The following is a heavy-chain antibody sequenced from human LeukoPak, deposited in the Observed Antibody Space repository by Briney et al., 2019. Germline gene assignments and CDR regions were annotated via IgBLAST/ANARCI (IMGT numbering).Heavy chain of an antibody. Sequence: QTGGSLRLSCAASGFTFSSYAMHWVRQAPGKGLEWVAIISYDGSTKYYAGSVKGRFTISRDNSKNTLYLRINSLRAEDTAVYYCARGYSSGFDYWGQGTLVTASS. V-gene: IGHV3-30-3*01. CDR2: ISYDGSTK. D-gene: IGHD2-15*01. J-gene: IGHJ4*02. CDR3: ARGYSSGFDY. CDR1: GFTFSSYA.